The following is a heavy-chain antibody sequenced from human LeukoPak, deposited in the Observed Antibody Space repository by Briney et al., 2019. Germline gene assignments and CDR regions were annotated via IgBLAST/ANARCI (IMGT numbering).Heavy chain of an antibody. V-gene: IGHV4-39*01. D-gene: IGHD5-24*01. Sequence: PSETLSLTCTVSGGSTSSSSYFWGWIRQPPGKGLEWIGSIYYSGSTYYNPSLKSRVTISVDTSKNQFSLKLTSVTAADTAVYYCARDLGDGYSSGYFDYWGQGSLVTVSS. CDR3: ARDLGDGYSSGYFDY. CDR2: IYYSGST. J-gene: IGHJ4*02. CDR1: GGSTSSSSYF.